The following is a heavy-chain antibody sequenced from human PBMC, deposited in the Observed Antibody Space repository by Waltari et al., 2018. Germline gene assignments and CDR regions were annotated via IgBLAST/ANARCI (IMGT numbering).Heavy chain of an antibody. CDR2: INHSGST. D-gene: IGHD3-22*01. J-gene: IGHJ4*02. V-gene: IGHV4-34*01. CDR1: GGSFSGYY. Sequence: QVQLQQWGAGLLKPSETLSLTCAVYGGSFSGYYWSWIRLPPGKGLEWIGEINHSGSTNYNPSLKSRVTISVDTSKNQFSLKLSSVTAADTAVYYCARGYYYDSSGYYGIDYWGQGTLVTVSS. CDR3: ARGYYYDSSGYYGIDY.